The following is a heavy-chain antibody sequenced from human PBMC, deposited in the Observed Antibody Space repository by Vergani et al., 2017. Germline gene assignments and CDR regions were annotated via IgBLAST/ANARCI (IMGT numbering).Heavy chain of an antibody. CDR2: ISYDGSNK. Sequence: QVQLVESGGGVVQPGRSLRLSCAASGFTFSSYAMHWVRQAPGKGLEWVAVISYDGSNKYYADSVKCRFTISRDNSKNTLYLQMNSLRAEDTAVYYCARDAIPLMITFGGVIATNWFDPWGQGTLVTVSS. CDR1: GFTFSSYA. CDR3: ARDAIPLMITFGGVIATNWFDP. V-gene: IGHV3-30*04. D-gene: IGHD3-16*02. J-gene: IGHJ5*02.